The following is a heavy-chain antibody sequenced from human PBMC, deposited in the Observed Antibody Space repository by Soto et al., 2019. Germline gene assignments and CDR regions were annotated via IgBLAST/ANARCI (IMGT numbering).Heavy chain of an antibody. V-gene: IGHV1-69*01. Sequence: QVQLVQSGAEVKKPGSSVKVSCKASRGTFSNNGISWVRQAPGQGLEWMGGITPLFGTTNYAERVQGRVTITADETTGTAYMEMSSLKSQDTAVYYCAAAPIVVGLPLWYFDFWGQGTLVTVSS. CDR1: RGTFSNNG. D-gene: IGHD2-21*01. J-gene: IGHJ4*02. CDR2: ITPLFGTT. CDR3: AAAPIVVGLPLWYFDF.